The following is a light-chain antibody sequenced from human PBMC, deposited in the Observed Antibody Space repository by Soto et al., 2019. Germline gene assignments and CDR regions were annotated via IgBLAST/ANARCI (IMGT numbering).Light chain of an antibody. CDR3: QHYKISTRYS. J-gene: IGKJ2*03. Sequence: DIQMTQSPSTLSASVGDRVTITCRASENINKWLAWYQQRSGTVPKLLIYQASNLESGVPARFSGSGSGTDFTLTISSLQPEDFATYYCQHYKISTRYSFGQGTKVDIK. CDR2: QAS. CDR1: ENINKW. V-gene: IGKV1-5*03.